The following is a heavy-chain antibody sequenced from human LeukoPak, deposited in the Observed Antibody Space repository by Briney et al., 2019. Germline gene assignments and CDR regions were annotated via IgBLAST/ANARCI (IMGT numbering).Heavy chain of an antibody. Sequence: PSETLSLTCTVSGGSISSHYWSWIRQPPGKGLEWIGYIYYSGSTNYNPSLKSRVTISVDTSKNQFSLKLSSVTAADTAVYYCARGVDCTNGVCYLMDVWGKGTTVTVSS. V-gene: IGHV4-59*11. CDR1: GGSISSHY. D-gene: IGHD2-8*01. CDR3: ARGVDCTNGVCYLMDV. CDR2: IYYSGST. J-gene: IGHJ6*03.